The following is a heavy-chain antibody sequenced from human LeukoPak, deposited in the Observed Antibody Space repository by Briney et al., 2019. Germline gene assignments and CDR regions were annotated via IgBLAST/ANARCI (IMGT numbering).Heavy chain of an antibody. V-gene: IGHV4-4*07. J-gene: IGHJ5*02. D-gene: IGHD2-15*01. CDR2: VYASGTT. CDR3: ARADLGYCGMSTCYLNWFDT. CDR1: GGSPNGYY. Sequence: SETLSLTCTVSGGSPNGYYWNWIRQPAGKGLEWIGRVYASGTTNYNPSLTSRVTISIDNSKNPFSLKMTSVTAADTAVDYCARADLGYCGMSTCYLNWFDTWSQGTLVTVSS.